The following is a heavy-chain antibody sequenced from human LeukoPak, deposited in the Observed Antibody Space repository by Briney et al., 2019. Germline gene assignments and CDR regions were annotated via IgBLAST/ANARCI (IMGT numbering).Heavy chain of an antibody. CDR1: GGSFSNYY. V-gene: IGHV4-34*01. J-gene: IGHJ6*03. D-gene: IGHD6-19*01. CDR2: IYYSGST. CDR3: ARASGWWDYMDV. Sequence: PSGTLSLTCAFYGGSFSNYYWSWIRQPPGKGLEWIGSIYYSGSTYYNPSLKSRVTISVDTSKNQFSLKLSSVTAADTAVYYCARASGWWDYMDVWGKGTTVTVSS.